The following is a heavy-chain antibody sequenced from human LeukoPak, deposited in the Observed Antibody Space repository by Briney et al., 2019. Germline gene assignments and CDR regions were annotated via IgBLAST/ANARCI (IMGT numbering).Heavy chain of an antibody. J-gene: IGHJ4*02. D-gene: IGHD3-10*01. Sequence: GGSLRPSCAASGFTFSSYEMNWVRQAPGKGLEWVSYISSSGSTIYYADSVKGRFTISRDNAKNSLYLQMNSLRAEGTAVYYCAREGKLLWFGELWGFDYWGQGTLVTVSS. CDR1: GFTFSSYE. CDR2: ISSSGSTI. V-gene: IGHV3-48*03. CDR3: AREGKLLWFGELWGFDY.